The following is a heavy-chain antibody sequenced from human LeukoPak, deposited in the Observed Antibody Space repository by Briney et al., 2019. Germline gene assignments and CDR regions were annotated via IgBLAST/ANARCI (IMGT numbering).Heavy chain of an antibody. CDR3: ARDFLGYCSSTSCSRTNWFDP. J-gene: IGHJ5*02. CDR2: IIPIFGTA. CDR1: GGTFSSHA. D-gene: IGHD2-2*01. Sequence: ASVKVSCKASGGTFSSHAISWVRQAPGQGLEWMGGIIPIFGTANYAQKFQGRVTITADESTSTAYMELSSLRSEDTAVYYCARDFLGYCSSTSCSRTNWFDPWGQGTLVTVSS. V-gene: IGHV1-69*13.